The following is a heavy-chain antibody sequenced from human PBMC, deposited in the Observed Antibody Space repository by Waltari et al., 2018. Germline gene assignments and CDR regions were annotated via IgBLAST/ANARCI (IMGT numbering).Heavy chain of an antibody. D-gene: IGHD6-19*01. CDR3: ASSRREWLETYYFDY. Sequence: QVQLVESGGGVVQPGRSLRLSCAASGFTFSSYAMHWVRQAPGKGLEGVAVIAYDGSNKYYADSVKGRFTISRDNSKNTLYLQMNSLRAEDTAVYYCASSRREWLETYYFDYWGQGTLVTVSS. CDR1: GFTFSSYA. CDR2: IAYDGSNK. V-gene: IGHV3-30-3*01. J-gene: IGHJ4*02.